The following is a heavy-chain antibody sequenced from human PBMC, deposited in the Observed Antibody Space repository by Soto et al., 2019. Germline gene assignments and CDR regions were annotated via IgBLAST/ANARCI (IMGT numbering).Heavy chain of an antibody. D-gene: IGHD3-3*01. J-gene: IGHJ6*02. CDR2: IIPIFGTA. CDR1: GGTFSSYA. Sequence: QVQLVQSGAEVKKPGSSVKVSCKASGGTFSSYAISWVRQAPGQGLEWMGGIIPIFGTANYAQKFQGRVTITADESTSTAYMGLSSLRSEDTAVYYCARAYDFWSGYSHYGMDVWGQGTTVTVSS. V-gene: IGHV1-69*01. CDR3: ARAYDFWSGYSHYGMDV.